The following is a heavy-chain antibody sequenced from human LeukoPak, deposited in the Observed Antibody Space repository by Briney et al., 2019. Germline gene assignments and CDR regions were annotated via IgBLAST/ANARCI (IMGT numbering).Heavy chain of an antibody. D-gene: IGHD6-6*01. CDR1: GFTFSSYG. Sequence: PGGSLRLSCAASGFTFSSYGMHWVRQAPGKGLEWVAFIRYDGSNKYYADSVKGRFTISRDNSKNTLYLQMNSLRAEDTAVYYCARDFGYSSSPFLGISRSEDDYWGQGTLVTVSS. CDR2: IRYDGSNK. V-gene: IGHV3-30*02. CDR3: ARDFGYSSSPFLGISRSEDDY. J-gene: IGHJ4*02.